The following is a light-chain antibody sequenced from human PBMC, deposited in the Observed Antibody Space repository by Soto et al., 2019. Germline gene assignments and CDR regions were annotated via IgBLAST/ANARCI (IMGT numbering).Light chain of an antibody. J-gene: IGKJ5*01. V-gene: IGKV3-15*01. CDR3: QQYNNWPPIT. CDR1: QSVGSN. CDR2: GAS. Sequence: EVVMTQSPATLSVSPGERATLSCTASQSVGSNLAWYQQKPGQAPRLLIYGASTGATGIPARFSGSGSGTEFTLTISSLQSEDFAVYYCQQYNNWPPITFGQGTRLEIK.